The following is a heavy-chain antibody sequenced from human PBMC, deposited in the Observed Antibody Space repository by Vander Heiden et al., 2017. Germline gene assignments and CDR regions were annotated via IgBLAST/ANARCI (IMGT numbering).Heavy chain of an antibody. CDR2: INPSGGST. V-gene: IGHV1-46*01. D-gene: IGHD3-10*01. Sequence: QVQLVQSGAEVKKPGASVKVSCKASGYTFTSYYMHWGRQAPGQGLEWMGIINPSGGSTSYAQKFQGRVTMTRDTSTSTVYMELSSLRSEDTAVYYCARLPYGSGSYYLGDYYYGMDVWGQGTTVTVSS. CDR1: GYTFTSYY. J-gene: IGHJ6*02. CDR3: ARLPYGSGSYYLGDYYYGMDV.